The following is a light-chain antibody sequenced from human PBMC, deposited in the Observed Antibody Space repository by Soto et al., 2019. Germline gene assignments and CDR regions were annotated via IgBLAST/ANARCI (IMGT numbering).Light chain of an antibody. CDR2: DAS. CDR3: QQSYRDPIT. CDR1: QSISTY. J-gene: IGKJ5*01. V-gene: IGKV1-39*01. Sequence: IHRTQSRSSLSAYIGNRVTITCRASQSISTYLNWYQKKPGKAPNLLIYDASRLQSGVPSRFSGSGGGTDFTLSISRVQPEDFATYFCQQSYRDPITFGQGTRLEIK.